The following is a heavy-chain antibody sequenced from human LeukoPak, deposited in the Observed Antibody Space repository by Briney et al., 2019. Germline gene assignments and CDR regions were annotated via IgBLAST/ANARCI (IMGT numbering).Heavy chain of an antibody. J-gene: IGHJ5*02. CDR2: IYTSGST. V-gene: IGHV4-4*07. CDR1: DDSITMYY. CDR3: ARGLNPWFGELLDP. Sequence: SETLSLTCTVSDDSITMYYWTWIRQPPGKGLEWIGRIYTSGSTNYNPSLKSRVTMSVDTSKNQFSLKLSSVTAADTAVYYCARGLNPWFGELLDPWGQGTLVTVSS. D-gene: IGHD3-10*01.